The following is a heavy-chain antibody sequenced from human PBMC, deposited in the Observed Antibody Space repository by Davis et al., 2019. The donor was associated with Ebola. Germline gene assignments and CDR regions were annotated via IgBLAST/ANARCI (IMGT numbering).Heavy chain of an antibody. V-gene: IGHV3-23*01. CDR2: ISGVGYNT. Sequence: PGGSLRLSCAASGSTVSSYTMSWVRQAPGKGLEWVSGISGVGYNTYHADSVKGRFTISRDNSKNTLYLQMNSLSGDDTALYYCATCGFCVSTSGVDYWGQGTLVTVSS. CDR3: ATCGFCVSTSGVDY. D-gene: IGHD5/OR15-5a*01. CDR1: GSTVSSYT. J-gene: IGHJ4*02.